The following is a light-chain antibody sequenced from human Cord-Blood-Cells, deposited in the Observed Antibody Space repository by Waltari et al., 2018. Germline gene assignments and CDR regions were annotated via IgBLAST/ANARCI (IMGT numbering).Light chain of an antibody. CDR3: QQYGSSPTT. J-gene: IGKJ1*01. V-gene: IGKV3-20*01. CDR2: GAS. CDR1: QSVSSSY. Sequence: EIVLSQSPGTLSVSPGERATLSCRAGQSVSSSYLAWYQQKPGQAPRLLIYGASSRATGIPDRFSGSGSGTDFTLTISRLEPEDFAVYYCQQYGSSPTTFGQGTKVEIK.